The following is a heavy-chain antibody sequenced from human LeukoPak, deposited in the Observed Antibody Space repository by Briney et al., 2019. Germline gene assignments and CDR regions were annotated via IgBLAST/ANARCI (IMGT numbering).Heavy chain of an antibody. CDR1: GFSFRSYG. CDR3: AKLGGDGLDY. CDR2: IWYDGSNK. Sequence: GGSLRLSCAASGFSFRSYGMHWVRQAPGKGLEWVAVIWYDGSNKYYADSVKGRFTISRDNSKNTVYLQKNSLRAEDTAVYYCAKLGGDGLDYWGQGTLVTVSS. D-gene: IGHD5-24*01. V-gene: IGHV3-33*06. J-gene: IGHJ4*02.